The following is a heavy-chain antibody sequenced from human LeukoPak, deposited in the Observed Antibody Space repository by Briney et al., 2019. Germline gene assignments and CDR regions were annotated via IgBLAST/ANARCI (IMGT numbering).Heavy chain of an antibody. J-gene: IGHJ4*02. CDR2: ISSSSSYI. Sequence: GGSLRLSCAASGFTFSSYSMNWVRQAPGKGLEWVSSISSSSSYIYYADSVKGRFTISRDNAKNSLYLQMNSLRAEDTAVYYCARATIFGLAPLDYWGQGTLVTVSS. V-gene: IGHV3-21*01. D-gene: IGHD3-3*01. CDR1: GFTFSSYS. CDR3: ARATIFGLAPLDY.